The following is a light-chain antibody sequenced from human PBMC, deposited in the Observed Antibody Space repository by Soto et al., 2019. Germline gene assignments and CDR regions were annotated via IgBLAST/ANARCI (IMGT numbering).Light chain of an antibody. J-gene: IGKJ4*01. CDR3: IQANSFPLT. Sequence: DIQMTQSPSSVSASVGDIVTITCRASQPISSWLAWYQHKSGNAHKLLMYAAYSLQSGVPSRFSGGGSGTDFTLTIRSLQPEDVATYYCIQANSFPLTFGGGTKVDIK. CDR1: QPISSW. CDR2: AAY. V-gene: IGKV1D-12*01.